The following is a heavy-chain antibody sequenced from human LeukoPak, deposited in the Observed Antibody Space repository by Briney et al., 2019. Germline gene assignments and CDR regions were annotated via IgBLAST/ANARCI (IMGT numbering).Heavy chain of an antibody. CDR2: IYSGGST. J-gene: IGHJ4*02. CDR3: ARETSDDSSGYYLY. Sequence: GGSLRLSCAASGFTVSSNYMSWVRQAPGKGLEWVSVIYSGGSTYYADSVKGRFTISRDNSKNTLYLQMNSLRAEDTAVYYCARETSDDSSGYYLYWGQGTLVTVSS. V-gene: IGHV3-53*01. D-gene: IGHD3-22*01. CDR1: GFTVSSNY.